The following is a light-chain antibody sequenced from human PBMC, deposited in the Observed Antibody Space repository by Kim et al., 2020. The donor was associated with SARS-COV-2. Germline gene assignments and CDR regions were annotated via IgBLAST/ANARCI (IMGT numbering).Light chain of an antibody. CDR1: QDISNW. V-gene: IGKV1-12*01. CDR2: AAS. J-gene: IGKJ1*01. CDR3: QQANSFPWT. Sequence: ASIGDRVTITCRASQDISNWLAWYQQRPGKAPKLLIYAASTLQSGVPSRFSGSGSGTDFTLTISSLQPEDFATYYCQQANSFPWTFGQGSKVEIK.